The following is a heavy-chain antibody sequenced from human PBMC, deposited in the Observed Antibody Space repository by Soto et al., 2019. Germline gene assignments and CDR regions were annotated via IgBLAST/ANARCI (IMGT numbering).Heavy chain of an antibody. D-gene: IGHD6-19*01. Sequence: QVPLVQSGAEVKKPGSSVKVSCKASGGTFSSYTISRVRQDPGQGLEWMGRIIPNLGIANYAQKFQGRVTITADKSTNTAYMELSSLRSDDTAVYYCARLLAVAGDYYNYGMDVWGQGTTVTVSS. CDR3: ARLLAVAGDYYNYGMDV. CDR1: GGTFSSYT. V-gene: IGHV1-69*02. CDR2: IIPNLGIA. J-gene: IGHJ6*02.